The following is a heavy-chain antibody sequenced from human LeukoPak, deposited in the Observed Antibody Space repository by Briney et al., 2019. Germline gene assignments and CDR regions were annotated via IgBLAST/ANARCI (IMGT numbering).Heavy chain of an antibody. D-gene: IGHD2-21*02. CDR2: IIPIFGTA. J-gene: IGHJ4*02. V-gene: IGHV1-69*06. Sequence: GASVKVSCKASGGTFSSYAISWVRQAPGQGLEWMGGIIPIFGTANYAQKFQGRVTITADKSTSTAYMELSSLRSEDTAVYYCARVGVDCGGDCYSRWGQGTLVTVSS. CDR3: ARVGVDCGGDCYSR. CDR1: GGTFSSYA.